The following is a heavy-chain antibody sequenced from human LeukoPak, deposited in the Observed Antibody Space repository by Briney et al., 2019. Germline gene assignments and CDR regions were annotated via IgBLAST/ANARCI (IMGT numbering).Heavy chain of an antibody. CDR1: GGSISSYY. CDR2: IYYSGST. Sequence: SETLSLTCTVSGGSISSYYWSWIRQPPGKGLEWIGYIYYSGSTNYNPSLKSRVTISVDTSKNQFSLKLSSVTAAGTAVYYCARDRGQTDFWSGVNWFDPWGQGTLVTVSS. D-gene: IGHD3-3*01. V-gene: IGHV4-59*01. CDR3: ARDRGQTDFWSGVNWFDP. J-gene: IGHJ5*02.